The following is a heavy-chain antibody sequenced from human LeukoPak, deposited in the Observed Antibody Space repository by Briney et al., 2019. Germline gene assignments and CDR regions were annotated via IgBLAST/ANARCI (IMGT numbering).Heavy chain of an antibody. CDR2: IKSKTDGGTT. Sequence: GGSLRLSCAASGFTFSNAWMSWVRQAPGKGLEWVGRIKSKTDGGTTDYAAPVKGRFTISRDDSKNTLYLQMNSLKTQDTAVYHWTTEEEHGMDVWGQGTTVTVSS. D-gene: IGHD1-26*01. CDR3: TTEEEHGMDV. J-gene: IGHJ6*02. CDR1: GFTFSNAW. V-gene: IGHV3-15*01.